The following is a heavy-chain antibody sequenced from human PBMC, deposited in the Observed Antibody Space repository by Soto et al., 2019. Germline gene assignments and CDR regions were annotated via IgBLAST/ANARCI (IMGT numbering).Heavy chain of an antibody. D-gene: IGHD4-17*01. V-gene: IGHV3-30-3*01. CDR3: ARGPTFGDYPYQYFGLDV. CDR1: GFTFSSYA. Sequence: GGSLRLSCAASGFTFSSYAMHWVRQAPGKGLEWVAVISYDGSNKHYADSVEGRFTISKDNSKNALFLQMNSLRPEDTALYCCARGPTFGDYPYQYFGLDVWGQGTKVTVSS. CDR2: ISYDGSNK. J-gene: IGHJ6*02.